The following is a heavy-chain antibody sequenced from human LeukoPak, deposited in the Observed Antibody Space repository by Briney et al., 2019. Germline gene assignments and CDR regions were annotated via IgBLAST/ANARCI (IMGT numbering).Heavy chain of an antibody. D-gene: IGHD3-16*01. CDR1: GGSISSYY. J-gene: IGHJ6*03. V-gene: IGHV4-59*01. CDR2: IYYSGST. Sequence: SETLSLTCTVSGGSISSYYWSWIRQPPGKGLEYIGYIYYSGSTNYNPSLKSRVTISVDTSKNQFSLKLSSVTAADTAVYYCARETSQKGAHYMDVWGKGTTVTISS. CDR3: ARETSQKGAHYMDV.